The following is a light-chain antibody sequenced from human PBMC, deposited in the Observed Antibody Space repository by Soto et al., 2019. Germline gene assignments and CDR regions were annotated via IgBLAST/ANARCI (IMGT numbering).Light chain of an antibody. CDR3: QHYNSYSEA. CDR2: KAS. CDR1: QTINNY. Sequence: EIQMTQSPSTLSASVGDRVTITCRASQTINNYLNWYQQKPGKAPKLLIYKASTLKSGVPSRFSGSGSGTEFTLTISSLQPDDFATYYCQHYNSYSEAFGQGTKV. J-gene: IGKJ1*01. V-gene: IGKV1-5*03.